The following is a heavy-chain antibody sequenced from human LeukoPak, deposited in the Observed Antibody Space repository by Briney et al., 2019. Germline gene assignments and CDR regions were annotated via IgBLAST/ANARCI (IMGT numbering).Heavy chain of an antibody. V-gene: IGHV5-51*01. J-gene: IGHJ4*02. CDR1: GYTFTKYW. D-gene: IGHD2-15*01. CDR3: ARLPGYCTGGSCYFDY. CDR2: IYPGDSDT. Sequence: GESLKISCEGSGYTFTKYWIGWVRQMPGKGLEWMGIIYPGDSDTRYSPSFQGQVTFSADKSISTTYLQWSSLKASDTAMYHCARLPGYCTGGSCYFDYWGQGTLVTVSS.